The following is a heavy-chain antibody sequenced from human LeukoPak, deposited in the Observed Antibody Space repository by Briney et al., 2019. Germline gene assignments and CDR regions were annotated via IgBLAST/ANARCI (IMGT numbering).Heavy chain of an antibody. CDR3: ARYSNRYYFDF. CDR2: FDPEDGKT. D-gene: IGHD4-11*01. J-gene: IGHJ4*02. V-gene: IGHV1-24*01. Sequence: GASVKVSCKVSGYTLTELSMHWVRQASGKGLEWMGGFDPEDGKTIYAQKFQGRVTMTEDTSTDTAYMELSSLRSEDTAVYFCARYSNRYYFDFWGQGTLVTVSS. CDR1: GYTLTELS.